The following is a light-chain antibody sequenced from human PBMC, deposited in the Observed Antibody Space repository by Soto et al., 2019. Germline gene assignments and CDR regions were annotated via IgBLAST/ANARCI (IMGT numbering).Light chain of an antibody. CDR3: MQGTHWPPT. Sequence: EIVMTQSPATLSVSPGERATLSCRASQSVSSNLAWYQQKPGQAPRLLLYGPSNRATGIPDRFSGSGSGTDFTLKISRVEAEDIGIYYCMQGTHWPPTFGQGTKVDIK. CDR2: GPS. CDR1: QSVSSN. V-gene: IGKV3D-15*01. J-gene: IGKJ1*01.